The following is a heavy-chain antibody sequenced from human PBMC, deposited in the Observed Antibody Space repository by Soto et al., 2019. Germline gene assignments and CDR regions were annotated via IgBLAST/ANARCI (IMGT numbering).Heavy chain of an antibody. CDR1: GGTFSSYA. D-gene: IGHD2-15*01. Sequence: GASVKVSCKASGGTFSSYAMSWVRQAPGQGLEWMGGIIPIFGTANYAQKFQGRVTITADKSTSTAYMELSSLRSEDTAVYYCARAPGGGNQASYFDYWGQGTLVTVSS. J-gene: IGHJ4*02. V-gene: IGHV1-69*06. CDR3: ARAPGGGNQASYFDY. CDR2: IIPIFGTA.